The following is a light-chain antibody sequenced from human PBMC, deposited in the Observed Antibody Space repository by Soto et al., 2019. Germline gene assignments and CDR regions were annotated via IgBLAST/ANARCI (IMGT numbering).Light chain of an antibody. CDR3: QQYSDHWT. CDR2: KAS. CDR1: RSISSW. J-gene: IGKJ1*01. Sequence: DIQLTQSPSTLSASVGDRVTITCRASRSISSWLAWYQQRSGRGPKLLIYKASNLQTGVPSRFSGSGSGTEFTLTISSLQPDDSATYYCQQYSDHWTFGQGTKVEIK. V-gene: IGKV1-5*03.